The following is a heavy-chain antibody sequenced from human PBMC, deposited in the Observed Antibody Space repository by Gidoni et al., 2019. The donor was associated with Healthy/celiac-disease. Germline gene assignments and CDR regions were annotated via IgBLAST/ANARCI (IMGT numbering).Heavy chain of an antibody. CDR2: ISAYNGNT. CDR3: ARDVAGGYFVVVPAAIGMDV. Sequence: QVQLVQSGAEVKKPGASVKVSCKASGYTFTSYGISWVRQAPGQGLEWMGWISAYNGNTNYAQKLQGRVTMTTDTSTSTAYMELRSLRSDDTAVYYCARDVAGGYFVVVPAAIGMDVWGQGTTVTVSS. CDR1: GYTFTSYG. J-gene: IGHJ6*02. V-gene: IGHV1-18*04. D-gene: IGHD2-2*01.